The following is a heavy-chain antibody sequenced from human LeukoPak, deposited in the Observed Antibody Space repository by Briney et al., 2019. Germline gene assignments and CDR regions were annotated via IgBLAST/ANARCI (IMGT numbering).Heavy chain of an antibody. CDR3: AREDCSSTSCYIYYGMDV. Sequence: SVKVSCKASGGTFSSYAISWVRQAPGQGLEWMGGIIPIFGTANYAQKFQGRVTITADESTSTAYMELSSLRSEDTAVYYCAREDCSSTSCYIYYGMDVWGQGTTVAVSS. J-gene: IGHJ6*02. V-gene: IGHV1-69*13. CDR1: GGTFSSYA. D-gene: IGHD2-2*02. CDR2: IIPIFGTA.